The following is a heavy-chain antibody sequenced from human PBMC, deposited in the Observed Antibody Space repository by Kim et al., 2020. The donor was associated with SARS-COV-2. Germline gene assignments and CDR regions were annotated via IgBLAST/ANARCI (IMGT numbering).Heavy chain of an antibody. CDR3: ASSIVVVPAAMPASFDY. J-gene: IGHJ4*02. Sequence: KSRVTISVDTSKNQFSLKLSSVTAADTAVYYCASSIVVVPAAMPASFDYWGQGTLVTVSS. D-gene: IGHD2-2*01. V-gene: IGHV4-31*02.